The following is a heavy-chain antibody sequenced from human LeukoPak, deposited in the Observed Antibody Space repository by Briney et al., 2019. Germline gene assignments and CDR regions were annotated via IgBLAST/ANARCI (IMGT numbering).Heavy chain of an antibody. V-gene: IGHV3-9*01. J-gene: IGHJ4*02. CDR2: ISWNSGSI. CDR3: ARSRGVHSAVYFDY. CDR1: GFTFDDYA. D-gene: IGHD3-10*01. Sequence: GRSLRLSCAASGFTFDDYAMHWVRQAPGKGLEWVSGISWNSGSIGYADSVKGRFTISRDNAKNSLYLQMNSLRAEDTALYYCARSRGVHSAVYFDYWGQGTLVTVSS.